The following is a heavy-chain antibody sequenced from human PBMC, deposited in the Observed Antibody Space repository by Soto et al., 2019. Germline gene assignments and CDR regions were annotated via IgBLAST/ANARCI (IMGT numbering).Heavy chain of an antibody. V-gene: IGHV3-13*05. J-gene: IGHJ3*02. Sequence: EVQLVESGGGLVQPGGSLRLSCAASGFTFSSYDMHWVRQATGNGLEWVSAIGTAGDPYYPGSVKGRFTISRENAKNSLYLQMNSLRAGDTAVYYCARGGNHERSDAFDIWGQGTMVTVSS. CDR3: ARGGNHERSDAFDI. CDR2: IGTAGDP. CDR1: GFTFSSYD. D-gene: IGHD1-1*01.